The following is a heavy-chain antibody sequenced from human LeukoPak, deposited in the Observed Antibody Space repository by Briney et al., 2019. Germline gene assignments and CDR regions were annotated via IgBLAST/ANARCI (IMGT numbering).Heavy chain of an antibody. CDR1: GYTFTGYY. D-gene: IGHD5-18*01. Sequence: AASVKVSCKASGYTFTGYYMHWVRQAPGQGLEWMGWINPNSGGTNYAQKFQGRVTMTRDTSISTAYMELSGLRSDDTAVYYCARDSFGMDTAMVTVPLGIDWFDPWGQGTLVTVSS. CDR3: ARDSFGMDTAMVTVPLGIDWFDP. V-gene: IGHV1-2*02. CDR2: INPNSGGT. J-gene: IGHJ5*02.